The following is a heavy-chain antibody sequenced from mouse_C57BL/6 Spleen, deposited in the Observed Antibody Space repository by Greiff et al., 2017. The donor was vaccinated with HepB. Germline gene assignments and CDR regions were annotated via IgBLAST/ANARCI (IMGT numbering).Heavy chain of an antibody. CDR2: IYPGDGDT. Sequence: QVQLKESGPELVKPGASVKISCKASGYAFSSSWMNWVKQRPGKGLEWIGRIYPGDGDTNYNGKFKGKATLTADKSSSTAYMQLSSLTSEDSAVYFCAMGGYDGWYFDVWGTGTTVTVSS. CDR1: GYAFSSSW. D-gene: IGHD2-2*01. CDR3: AMGGYDGWYFDV. V-gene: IGHV1-82*01. J-gene: IGHJ1*03.